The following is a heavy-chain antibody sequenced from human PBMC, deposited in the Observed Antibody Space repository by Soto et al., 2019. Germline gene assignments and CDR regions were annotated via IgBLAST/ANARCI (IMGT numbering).Heavy chain of an antibody. Sequence: SETLSLTCAVSGSSVSSGDYYWNLIRQPPGKGLEWIGYIYHSGSTYYNPSLKSRVTLSVDTPKNQFSPKLSSVTAADTAVYYCARVAAAGNYYYYGMDVWGQGTTVTVSS. CDR3: ARVAAAGNYYYYGMDV. J-gene: IGHJ6*02. D-gene: IGHD6-13*01. V-gene: IGHV4-30-4*08. CDR1: GSSVSSGDYY. CDR2: IYHSGST.